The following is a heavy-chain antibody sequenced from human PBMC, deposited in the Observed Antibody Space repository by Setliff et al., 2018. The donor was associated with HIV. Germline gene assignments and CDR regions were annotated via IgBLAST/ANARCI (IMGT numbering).Heavy chain of an antibody. Sequence: ASVKVSCKASGYNFTSYGFTWVRQAPGQGLEWMGWISAYKGNTNYAQRLQGRVTMTTDTATSTAYMELRSLGSDDTAVYFCARDGSVELAAPDYWGQGTLVTVSS. CDR2: ISAYKGNT. CDR3: ARDGSVELAAPDY. J-gene: IGHJ4*02. D-gene: IGHD6-6*01. CDR1: GYNFTSYG. V-gene: IGHV1-18*01.